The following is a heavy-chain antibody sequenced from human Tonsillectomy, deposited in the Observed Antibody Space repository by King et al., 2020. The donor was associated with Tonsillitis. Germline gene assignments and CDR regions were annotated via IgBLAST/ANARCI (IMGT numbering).Heavy chain of an antibody. V-gene: IGHV3-9*01. Sequence: QLVQSGGGLVQPGRSLRLSCAASGFTFDDYAMHWVRQAPGNGLEWVSGINWNSGSLAYADSVKGRFTISRDNAKNSLYLQMNSLRAEDTALYYCAKVXXNSXYXXGAXXIXGQGTMVTVSS. J-gene: IGHJ3*02. D-gene: IGHD3-22*01. CDR2: INWNSGSL. CDR1: GFTFDDYA. CDR3: AKVXXNSXYXXGAXXI.